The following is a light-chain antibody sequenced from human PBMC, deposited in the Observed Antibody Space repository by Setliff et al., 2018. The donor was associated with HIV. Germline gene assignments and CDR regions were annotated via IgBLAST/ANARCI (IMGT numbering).Light chain of an antibody. J-gene: IGLJ1*01. CDR1: SSNIGTNT. Sequence: QSVLTQTPSASGTPGQGVTISCSGGSSNIGTNTVNWYQKLPGTAPKLLMYSDNQRPSGVPDRFSASKSGTSASLAISGLQSEDEADYYCVTWDDSLNGRVFGTGTKVTVL. CDR2: SDN. V-gene: IGLV1-44*01. CDR3: VTWDDSLNGRV.